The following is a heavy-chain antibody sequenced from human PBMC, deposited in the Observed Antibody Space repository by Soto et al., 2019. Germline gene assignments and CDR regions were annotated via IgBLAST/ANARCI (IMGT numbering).Heavy chain of an antibody. CDR2: ISGSGGST. CDR1: GFTFSSYA. V-gene: IGHV3-23*01. CDR3: AKDIVATMGHYYYYGMDV. J-gene: IGHJ6*02. D-gene: IGHD5-12*01. Sequence: PGGSLRLSCAASGFTFSSYAMSWVRQAPGKGLEWVSAISGSGGSTYYADSVKGRFTISRDNSKNTLYLQMNSLRAEDMAVYYCAKDIVATMGHYYYYGMDVWGQGTTVTVSS.